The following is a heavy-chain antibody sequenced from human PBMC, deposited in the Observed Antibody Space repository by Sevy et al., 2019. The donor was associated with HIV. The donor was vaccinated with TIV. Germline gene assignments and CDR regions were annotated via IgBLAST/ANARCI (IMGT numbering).Heavy chain of an antibody. Sequence: ASVKVSCKASGYTFSDNGYYVHWVRQAPGQGLEWMGWINPKSGATNYAQKFQGRVTMTRDTSVSTANMELSRLRSDDTAVYYCARESYDFWTGPVDYDYGMDVWGQGTTVTVSS. CDR3: ARESYDFWTGPVDYDYGMDV. J-gene: IGHJ6*02. CDR1: GYTFSDNGYY. D-gene: IGHD3-3*01. CDR2: INPKSGAT. V-gene: IGHV1-2*02.